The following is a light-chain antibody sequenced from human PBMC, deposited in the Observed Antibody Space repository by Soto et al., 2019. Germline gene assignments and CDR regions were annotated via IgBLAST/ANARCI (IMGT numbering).Light chain of an antibody. CDR3: RQHNRSPLT. CDR2: AAS. J-gene: IGKJ2*01. V-gene: IGKV1-17*01. Sequence: DIQMTQSPSSLSASVGDRVTITCRASQGIRNEIVWYQQKPGNPPKRLVYAASSLDSGVPSRFSGSCFGTDFTLTISSLQPEDFATDYCRQHNRSPLTFGQGHKLEL. CDR1: QGIRNE.